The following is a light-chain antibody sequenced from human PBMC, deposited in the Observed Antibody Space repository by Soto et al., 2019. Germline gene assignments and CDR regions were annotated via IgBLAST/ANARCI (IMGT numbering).Light chain of an antibody. J-gene: IGLJ2*01. CDR1: SSDVGTYNY. CDR3: SAYASTCTLVV. CDR2: DVS. V-gene: IGLV2-14*01. Sequence: QSALTQPASVSGSPGQSITISCTGTSSDVGTYNYVSWYQQHPGKAPKLIIYDVSTRPSGLSNRFSGSKSGNTASLTISGLQAEDEADYFCSAYASTCTLVVFGGGTKLTV.